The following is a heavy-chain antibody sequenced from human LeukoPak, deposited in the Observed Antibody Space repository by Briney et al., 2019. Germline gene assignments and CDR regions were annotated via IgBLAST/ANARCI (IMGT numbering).Heavy chain of an antibody. CDR3: ARDKVVTTELTQYFHH. Sequence: ASVKVSCKVSGYTLTELSMHWVRQAPGQGLEWMGWISGYNGYTNYAQKFQFRVTMTTDTSTSTAYMELRSLTSDDTAVYYCARDKVVTTELTQYFHHWGQGTLVTVSS. CDR2: ISGYNGYT. CDR1: GYTLTELS. D-gene: IGHD4-11*01. J-gene: IGHJ1*01. V-gene: IGHV1-18*01.